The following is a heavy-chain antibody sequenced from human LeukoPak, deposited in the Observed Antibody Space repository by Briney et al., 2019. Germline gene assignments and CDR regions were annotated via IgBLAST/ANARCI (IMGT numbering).Heavy chain of an antibody. CDR3: ARELDGNGGWFDP. CDR1: GDSISDYY. V-gene: IGHV4-59*01. Sequence: SETLSLTCTVSGDSISDYYWSWIRQSPGKGLEWIGEVYYSGSTHYNPSLKSRVTISVDTSKNQFSLWLTSVTAADTAIYYCARELDGNGGWFDPWGQGTLVTVSS. D-gene: IGHD5-24*01. J-gene: IGHJ5*02. CDR2: VYYSGST.